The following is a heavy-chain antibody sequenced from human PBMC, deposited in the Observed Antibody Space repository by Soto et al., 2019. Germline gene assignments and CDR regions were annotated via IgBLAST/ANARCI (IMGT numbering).Heavy chain of an antibody. D-gene: IGHD3-22*01. CDR3: AREDRITMIVVVRALGAFDI. V-gene: IGHV3-30-3*01. Sequence: GGSLRLSCAASGFTFSSYAMHWVRQAPGKGLEWVAVISYDGSNKYYADSVKGRFTISRDNSKNTLYLQMNSLRAEDTAAYYCAREDRITMIVVVRALGAFDIWGQGTMVTVSS. CDR1: GFTFSSYA. CDR2: ISYDGSNK. J-gene: IGHJ3*02.